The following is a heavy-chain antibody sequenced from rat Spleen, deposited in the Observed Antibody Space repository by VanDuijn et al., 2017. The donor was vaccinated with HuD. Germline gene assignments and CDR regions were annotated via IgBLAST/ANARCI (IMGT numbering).Heavy chain of an antibody. CDR2: ILRTGENT. D-gene: IGHD4-3*01. Sequence: EVQLVESGGGLVQPGRSMKLSCAASGFIFNNYWLTWIRQAPGKGLEWVASILRTGENTYYSDSVKGRFTISRDNAKSTLYLQMNRLRSEDSATYYCTGGGVPWYLDFWGPGTMVTVSS. CDR1: GFIFNNYW. CDR3: TGGGVPWYLDF. V-gene: IGHV5-31*01. J-gene: IGHJ1*01.